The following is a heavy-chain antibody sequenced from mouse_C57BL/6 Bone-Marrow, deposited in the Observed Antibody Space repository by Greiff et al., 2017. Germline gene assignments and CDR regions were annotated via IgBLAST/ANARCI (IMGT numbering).Heavy chain of an antibody. J-gene: IGHJ3*01. V-gene: IGHV1-80*01. CDR2: IYPGDGDT. CDR3: ARGDY. Sequence: QVQLKESGAELVKPGASVKISCKASGYAFSSYWMNWVKQRPGKSLEWIGQIYPGDGDTNYNGKFKGKATLTADKSSSTAYMQLSSLTSDESTVYFCARGDYWGQGTLVTVSA. CDR1: GYAFSSYW.